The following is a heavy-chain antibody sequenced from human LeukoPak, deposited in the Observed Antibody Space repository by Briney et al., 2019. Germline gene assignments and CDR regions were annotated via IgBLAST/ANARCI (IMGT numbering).Heavy chain of an antibody. V-gene: IGHV3-64D*09. J-gene: IGHJ4*02. CDR1: GFTFRSSV. Sequence: PGGSLRLSCSASGFTFRSSVMHWVRQAPGKGLEYVSAISSNGGSTYYADSVKGRFTISRDNSKNTVHLQMSSLRAEDTAVYYCVKSLNYWGQGTLVTVSS. CDR2: ISSNGGST. CDR3: VKSLNY.